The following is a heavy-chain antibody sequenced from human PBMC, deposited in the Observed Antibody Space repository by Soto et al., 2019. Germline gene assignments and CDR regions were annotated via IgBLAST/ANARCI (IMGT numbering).Heavy chain of an antibody. CDR1: GGTFSSYA. J-gene: IGHJ5*02. D-gene: IGHD2-15*01. CDR3: ASGYCSGGSCPLSHWFDP. V-gene: IGHV1-69*06. CDR2: IIPIFGTA. Sequence: ASVKVSCKASGGTFSSYAISWVRQAPGQGLEWMGGIIPIFGTANYAQKFQGRVTITADKSTSTAYMELSSLRSEDTAVYYCASGYCSGGSCPLSHWFDPWGQGTLVTVSS.